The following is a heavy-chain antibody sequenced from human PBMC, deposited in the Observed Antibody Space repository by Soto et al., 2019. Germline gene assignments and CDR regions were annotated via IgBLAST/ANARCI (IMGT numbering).Heavy chain of an antibody. CDR2: ISDSGGST. D-gene: IGHD3-22*01. CDR3: AKPISGYYAPSDH. V-gene: IGHV3-23*01. CDR1: GFTFSSFA. Sequence: GGSLRLSCAASGFTFSSFAMSWVRQAPGKGLEWVSVISDSGGSTYYADSVRGRFTISRDNSKSTLFLQMNSLRGDDTAIYYCAKPISGYYAPSDHWGQGTQVTVPS. J-gene: IGHJ4*02.